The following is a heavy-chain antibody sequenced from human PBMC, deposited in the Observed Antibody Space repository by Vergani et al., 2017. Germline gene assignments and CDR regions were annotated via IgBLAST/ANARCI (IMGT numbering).Heavy chain of an antibody. CDR3: ARYGYYDSSGFPGGAFDI. J-gene: IGHJ3*02. V-gene: IGHV4-31*03. D-gene: IGHD3-22*01. CDR2: IYYSGST. CDR1: GGSLSSGGYY. Sequence: QVQLQESGPGLVKPSQTLSLTCTVSGGSLSSGGYYWSWIRQHPGKGLGWIGYIYYSGSTYYNPSLKSRVTISVDTSKNQFSLKLSSVTAADTAVYYCARYGYYDSSGFPGGAFDIWGEGTMVTVSA.